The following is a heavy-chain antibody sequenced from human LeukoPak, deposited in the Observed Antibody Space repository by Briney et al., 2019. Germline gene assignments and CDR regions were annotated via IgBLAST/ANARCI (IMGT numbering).Heavy chain of an antibody. J-gene: IGHJ5*02. CDR1: GDSISSSNYY. CDR3: ARAVGSSESNWFDP. CDR2: IYHSGST. V-gene: IGHV4-39*01. Sequence: SETLSLTCTVSGDSISSSNYYWGWIRQPPGEGLEWIGNIYHSGSTYYNPSLKSRVTISVDTSKNQFSLKLSSVTATDTAVYYCARAVGSSESNWFDPWGQGTLATVSS. D-gene: IGHD1-26*01.